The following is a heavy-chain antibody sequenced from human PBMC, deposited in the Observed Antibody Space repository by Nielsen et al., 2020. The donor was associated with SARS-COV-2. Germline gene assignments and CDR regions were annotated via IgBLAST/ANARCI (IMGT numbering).Heavy chain of an antibody. CDR3: ARAIVVVRGVIITQYHYYFDY. V-gene: IGHV4-39*07. Sequence: WIRQPPGKGLEWIGSIYYSGSTYYNPSLKSRVTISVDTSKNQFSLKLSSVTAADTAVYYCARAIVVVRGVIITQYHYYFDYWGQGTLVTVPS. CDR2: IYYSGST. D-gene: IGHD3-10*01. J-gene: IGHJ4*02.